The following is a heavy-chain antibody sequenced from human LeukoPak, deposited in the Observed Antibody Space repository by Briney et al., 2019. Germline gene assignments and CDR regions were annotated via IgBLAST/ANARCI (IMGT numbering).Heavy chain of an antibody. Sequence: GGSLRLSCAASGFTFSSYGMHWVRQAPGKGLEWVAVISYDGSNKYYADSVKGRFTISRDNSKNTLYLQMNSLRAEDTAVYYCAKVGHSSWGDYCGQGTLVTVSS. CDR2: ISYDGSNK. CDR3: AKVGHSSWGDY. D-gene: IGHD6-13*01. J-gene: IGHJ4*02. V-gene: IGHV3-30*18. CDR1: GFTFSSYG.